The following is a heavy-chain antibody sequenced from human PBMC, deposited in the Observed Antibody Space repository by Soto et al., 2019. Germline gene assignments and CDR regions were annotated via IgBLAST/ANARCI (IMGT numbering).Heavy chain of an antibody. D-gene: IGHD2-21*01. CDR2: IFHTGSA. Sequence: QVQLQESGPGLMKPSGTLSLTCAVSGGSITSNWWSWVRQPPGKGLEWIAEIFHTGSANYNPSLMGRLTISMDKSRNHLSLNLTPVTAADTAVYYCARHIAVSGTRGFDHWGQGTLVTVSS. V-gene: IGHV4-4*02. CDR3: ARHIAVSGTRGFDH. CDR1: GGSITSNW. J-gene: IGHJ4*02.